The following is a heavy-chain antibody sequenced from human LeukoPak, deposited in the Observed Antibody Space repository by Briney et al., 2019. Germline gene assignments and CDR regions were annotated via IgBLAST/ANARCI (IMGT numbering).Heavy chain of an antibody. V-gene: IGHV4-30-2*01. CDR1: GGSISSGGFS. CDR2: IYHSGTT. Sequence: PSETLSLTCAVSGGSISSGGFSWSWIRQPPGKGLEWSGYIYHSGTTYYNPALKSRVAISVDTSKKQFSLKLSSVTAADTAVYYCATLGTFHYGAGFDYWGQGTLVTVSS. D-gene: IGHD3-10*01. CDR3: ATLGTFHYGAGFDY. J-gene: IGHJ4*02.